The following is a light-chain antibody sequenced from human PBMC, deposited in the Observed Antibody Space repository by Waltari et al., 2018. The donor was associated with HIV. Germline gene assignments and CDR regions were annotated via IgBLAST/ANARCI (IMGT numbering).Light chain of an antibody. CDR2: AAS. CDR3: QQSYSTLGIT. Sequence: DIQMTQSPSSLSASVGDRVTITCRASQSSTSYLNWYQHKPGKVPKLLIYAASRLQSGVPSRFSGSGSTTDFTLSISSLQPEDFATYYCQQSYSTLGITFGQGTRLEIK. CDR1: QSSTSY. V-gene: IGKV1-39*01. J-gene: IGKJ5*01.